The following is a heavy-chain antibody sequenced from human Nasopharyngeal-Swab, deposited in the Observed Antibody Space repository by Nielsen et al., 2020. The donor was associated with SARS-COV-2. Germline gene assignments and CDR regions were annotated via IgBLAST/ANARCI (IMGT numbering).Heavy chain of an antibody. D-gene: IGHD3-16*02. CDR1: GFTFSSYS. J-gene: IGHJ4*02. CDR2: ISSSSSYI. CDR3: ARDRENVWGSYRVPLLDY. V-gene: IGHV3-21*01. Sequence: GESLKISCAASGFTFSSYSMNWVRQASGKGLEWVSSISSSSSYIYYADSVKGRFTISRDNAKNSLYLQMNSLRAEDTAVYYCARDRENVWGSYRVPLLDYWGQGTLVTVSS.